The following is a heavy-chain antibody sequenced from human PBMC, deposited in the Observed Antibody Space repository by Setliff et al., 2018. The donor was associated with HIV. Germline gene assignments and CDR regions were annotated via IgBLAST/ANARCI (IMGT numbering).Heavy chain of an antibody. CDR1: GYTFSDYG. CDR2: ISAHNGRI. V-gene: IGHV1-18*01. CDR3: ARDVGRDGYCFDH. D-gene: IGHD5-12*01. J-gene: IGHJ4*02. Sequence: ASVKVSCKASGYTFSDYGISWVRQAPGQGLEWMGWISAHNGRINYAQKFQGRVTMTTDRSTSTAYMELRSLRSDDTAVYYCARDVGRDGYCFDHWGQGTLVT.